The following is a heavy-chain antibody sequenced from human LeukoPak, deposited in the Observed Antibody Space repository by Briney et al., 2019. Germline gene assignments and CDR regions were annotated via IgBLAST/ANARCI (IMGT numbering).Heavy chain of an antibody. CDR2: ISWDGGST. V-gene: IGHV3-43*01. CDR1: GFTFDDYT. D-gene: IGHD3-22*01. CDR3: AKDNAVYDSSGPDY. J-gene: IGHJ4*02. Sequence: PGGSLRLSCAASGFTFDDYTMPWVRHAPGKGLEWVSLISWDGGSTYYADSVKGRFTISRDNSKNSLYLQMNSLRTEDTALYYCAKDNAVYDSSGPDYWGQGTLVTVSS.